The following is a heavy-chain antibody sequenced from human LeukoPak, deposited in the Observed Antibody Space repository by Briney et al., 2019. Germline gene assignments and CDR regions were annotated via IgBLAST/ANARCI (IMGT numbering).Heavy chain of an antibody. Sequence: GASVKVSCKASGYTFTSYGISWVRQAPGQGLEWMGWISGYNGKTNYAQKFQGRVTITADKSTRKVYMELSSLRSEDTAVYYCARAHSRVYGDYGPADNWGQGTLVTVSS. CDR1: GYTFTSYG. CDR2: ISGYNGKT. J-gene: IGHJ4*02. CDR3: ARAHSRVYGDYGPADN. V-gene: IGHV1-18*01. D-gene: IGHD4-17*01.